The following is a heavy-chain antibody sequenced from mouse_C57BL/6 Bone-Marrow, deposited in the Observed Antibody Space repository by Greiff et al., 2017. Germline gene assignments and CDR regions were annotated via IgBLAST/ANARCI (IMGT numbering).Heavy chain of an antibody. V-gene: IGHV2-2*01. CDR1: GFSLTSYG. CDR2: IWSGGST. J-gene: IGHJ1*03. D-gene: IGHD6-1*01. Sequence: VQLQQSGPGLVQPSQCLSISCTASGFSLTSYGVHWVRQSPGKGLEWLGVIWSGGSTDYNAAFISRLSLSTANSKIQVFFKMNSLQADATAIFYCDRKPRGYFDFWGTGTTVTVSS. CDR3: DRKPRGYFDF.